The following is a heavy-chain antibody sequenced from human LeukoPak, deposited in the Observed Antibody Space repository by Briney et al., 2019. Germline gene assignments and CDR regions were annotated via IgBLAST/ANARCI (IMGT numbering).Heavy chain of an antibody. Sequence: GGSLRLSCAASGFTFSNAWMSWVRQAPGKGLEWVGRIKSKTDGGTTDYAAPVKGRFTISRDDSKDTLYLQMNSLKTEDTAVYYCTTIAAAGHFDYWGQGTLVTVSS. CDR2: IKSKTDGGTT. D-gene: IGHD6-13*01. J-gene: IGHJ4*02. V-gene: IGHV3-15*01. CDR1: GFTFSNAW. CDR3: TTIAAAGHFDY.